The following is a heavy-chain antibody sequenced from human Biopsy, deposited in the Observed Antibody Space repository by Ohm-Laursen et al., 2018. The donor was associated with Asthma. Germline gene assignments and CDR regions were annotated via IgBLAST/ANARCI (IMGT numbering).Heavy chain of an antibody. D-gene: IGHD6-13*01. CDR1: SGSGGYMRSGNYY. CDR2: IYYSGTT. J-gene: IGHJ6*02. CDR3: VRGSSSWHHGPFHYYYGLDV. V-gene: IGHV4-39*01. Sequence: SETLSLTCSLSSGSGGYMRSGNYYWGWIRQPPGKGLEWIGSIYYSGTTYYNPSLESRATVSADTSKNQFSPKLTSVTAADTAVYYCVRGSSSWHHGPFHYYYGLDVWGQGTTATVSS.